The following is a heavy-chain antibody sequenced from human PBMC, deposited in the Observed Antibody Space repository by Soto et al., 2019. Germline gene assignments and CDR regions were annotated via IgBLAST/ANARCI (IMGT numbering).Heavy chain of an antibody. D-gene: IGHD6-19*01. CDR2: INPSGGST. Sequence: GASVKVSCKASGYTFTSYYMHWVRQAPGQGLEWMGIINPSGGSTSYAQKFQGRVTMTRDTSTSTVYTELSSLRSEDTAVYYCAREGGRGLIAVAGTGPKDYWGQGTLVTVSS. CDR3: AREGGRGLIAVAGTGPKDY. J-gene: IGHJ4*02. CDR1: GYTFTSYY. V-gene: IGHV1-46*01.